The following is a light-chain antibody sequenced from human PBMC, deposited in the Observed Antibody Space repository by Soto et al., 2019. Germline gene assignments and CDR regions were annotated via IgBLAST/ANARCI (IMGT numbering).Light chain of an antibody. Sequence: QSALTQPASVSGSPGQSITIYCTGTSSDIGGYKYVSWYQQHPGKAPKLIIYEVTNRPSGVSDRFSGSKSGNTASLTISGLQAEDEADYYCSSYTIYSTLLLFGGGTQLTVL. CDR3: SSYTIYSTLLL. V-gene: IGLV2-14*01. J-gene: IGLJ2*01. CDR1: SSDIGGYKY. CDR2: EVT.